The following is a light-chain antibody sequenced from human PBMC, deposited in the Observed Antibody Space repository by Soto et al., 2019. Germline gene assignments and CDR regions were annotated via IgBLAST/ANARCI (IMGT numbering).Light chain of an antibody. CDR1: QSVSSN. V-gene: IGKV3-20*01. Sequence: ERVLPQSPVTLSVSPGERATLSRRASQSVSSNLAWLQQKPGQAPRLLIYGASSRATGIPDRFSGSGSGTDFTLTISRLEPEDFALYYCQQYGGSPRTFGQGTKVDI. CDR3: QQYGGSPRT. CDR2: GAS. J-gene: IGKJ1*01.